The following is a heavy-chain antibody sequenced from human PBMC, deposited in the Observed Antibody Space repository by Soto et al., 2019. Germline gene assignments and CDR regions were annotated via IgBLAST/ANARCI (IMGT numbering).Heavy chain of an antibody. CDR1: GSTFSSSG. CDR3: AKDAEMSSGWWSDRYYYYGMDV. D-gene: IGHD6-19*01. J-gene: IGHJ6*02. CDR2: ISYDGSNK. V-gene: IGHV3-30*18. Sequence: HPGVSLSLSSAASGSTFSSSGMHWVRRPAGKGVDWVAVISYDGSNKYYADSVKGRFTISRDNSKNTLYLQMNSLRAEDTAVYYCAKDAEMSSGWWSDRYYYYGMDVWGQGTTVTVSS.